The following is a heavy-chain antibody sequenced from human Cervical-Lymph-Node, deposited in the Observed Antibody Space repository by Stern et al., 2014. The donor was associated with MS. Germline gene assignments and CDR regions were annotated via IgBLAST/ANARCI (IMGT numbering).Heavy chain of an antibody. CDR2: IDADNGNR. J-gene: IGHJ4*02. CDR1: GYTFTGYT. V-gene: IGHV1-3*01. CDR3: ARDPNWGPPHYDY. D-gene: IGHD7-27*01. Sequence: QVQLVQSGAELKNPGASVKVSCKTSGYTFTGYTVHWVRQAPGHRPEWLGWIDADNGNRKFSTKFQDRVTITRDSSATTIYMELSSLRSEDTAVYFCARDPNWGPPHYDYWGQGTLVTVSS.